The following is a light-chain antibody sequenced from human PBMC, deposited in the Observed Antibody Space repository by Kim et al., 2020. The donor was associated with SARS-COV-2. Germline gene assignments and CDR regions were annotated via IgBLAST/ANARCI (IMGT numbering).Light chain of an antibody. V-gene: IGKV1-5*03. CDR2: RAT. J-gene: IGKJ1*01. CDR3: QQYNNFSWS. CDR1: HSVSRW. Sequence: ASVGDRVTITCRASHSVSRWLAWYQQKPGKSPKLLIYRATDLESGIPSRFSGSGSETDVTLTISSLQPDDFATYYCQQYNNFSWSFGHGTKVDIK.